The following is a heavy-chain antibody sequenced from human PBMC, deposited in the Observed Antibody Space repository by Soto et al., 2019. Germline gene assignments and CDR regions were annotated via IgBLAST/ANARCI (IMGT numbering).Heavy chain of an antibody. J-gene: IGHJ4*02. CDR1: GVTFSSYA. CDR2: ISSDGGST. V-gene: IGHV3-64*01. D-gene: IGHD5-12*01. CDR3: ARVPGSSGYGYVDY. Sequence: PGWCLGLACAASGVTFSSYAIHSGRQAPGKGLEYVSTISSDGGSTYYAKSVKGRFTISRANFKNTLYLQMGSLRAEHMAVSYCARVPGSSGYGYVDYWRQRTPVIVSS.